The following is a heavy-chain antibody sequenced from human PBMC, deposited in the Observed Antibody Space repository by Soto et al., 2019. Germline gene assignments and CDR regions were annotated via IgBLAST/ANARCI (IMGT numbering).Heavy chain of an antibody. D-gene: IGHD2-2*01. Sequence: GGSLRLSCAASEFTFSTYSMNWVRQAPGKGLEWISYISSTGSNIYYADSVKGRFTISRDNARNSLYLQMNSLRDEDTAVYYCARDSCRNTSCAANYWGQGTLVTVSS. CDR3: ARDSCRNTSCAANY. CDR2: ISSTGSNI. J-gene: IGHJ4*02. CDR1: EFTFSTYS. V-gene: IGHV3-48*02.